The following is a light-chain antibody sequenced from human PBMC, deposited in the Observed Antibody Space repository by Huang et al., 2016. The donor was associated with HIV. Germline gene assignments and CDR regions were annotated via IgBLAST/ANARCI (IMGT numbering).Light chain of an antibody. V-gene: IGKV1-39*01. CDR3: QQSYSSIT. CDR2: AAS. J-gene: IGKJ5*01. Sequence: DIKMTQSPSSLSASVGDRVTITCRAIQSISSYLNWYQQKPGKAPKLLIDAASSLQSGVPSRFSGSGSWTDFTLTISSLQPEDFATYYCQQSYSSITFGQGTRLEIK. CDR1: QSISSY.